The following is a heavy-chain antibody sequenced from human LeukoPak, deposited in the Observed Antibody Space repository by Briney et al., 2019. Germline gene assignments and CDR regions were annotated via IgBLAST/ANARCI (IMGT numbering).Heavy chain of an antibody. D-gene: IGHD3-22*01. V-gene: IGHV1-24*01. J-gene: IGHJ1*01. CDR3: ATWNYYDSSGYYLYRSPPPQPFQH. Sequence: ASVKVSCKVSGYTLTELSMHWVRQAPGKGLEWMGGFDPEDGETIYAQKFQGRVTMTEDTSTDTAYMELSSLRSEDTAVYYCATWNYYDSSGYYLYRSPPPQPFQHWGQGTLVTVSS. CDR2: FDPEDGET. CDR1: GYTLTELS.